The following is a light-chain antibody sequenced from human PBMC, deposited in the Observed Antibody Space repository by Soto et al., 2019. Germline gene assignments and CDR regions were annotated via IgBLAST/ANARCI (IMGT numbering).Light chain of an antibody. CDR1: QSVNNH. J-gene: IGKJ2*01. V-gene: IGKV1-39*01. CDR3: QQTYSAIHT. CDR2: AAS. Sequence: DIQMTQSPSSLSAFVGDRVNITCRASQSVNNHFNWYQQKPGKAPTLLIYAASGLQSGVPSRFSGSGSGTDFTLTISSLQPEDFATYYCQQTYSAIHTFGQGTKLEIK.